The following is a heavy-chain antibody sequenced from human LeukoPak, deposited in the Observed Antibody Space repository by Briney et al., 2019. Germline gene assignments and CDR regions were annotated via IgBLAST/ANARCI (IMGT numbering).Heavy chain of an antibody. CDR1: RGSITTSAYY. D-gene: IGHD3-3*01. CDR2: IYYSGST. V-gene: IGHV4-39*01. CDR3: ARGDLGTSIFGVVFANWFDP. J-gene: IGHJ5*02. Sequence: SETLSLTCTVSRGSITTSAYYWGWVRQPPGKGLEWIGSIYYSGSTYYNPSLRGRLTISVDTSKNQFSLKLSSVTAADTAVYYCARGDLGTSIFGVVFANWFDPWGQGTLVTVSS.